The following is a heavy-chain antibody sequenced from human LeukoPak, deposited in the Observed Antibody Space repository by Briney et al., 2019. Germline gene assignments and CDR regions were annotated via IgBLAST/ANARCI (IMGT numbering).Heavy chain of an antibody. Sequence: QTGGSLRLSRAASGFTFSSYGMHWVRQAPGKGLEWVTFIRYDGTNKYFADSVKGRFTISRDNSKNTLYLQMNSLRAEDTAVYYCARGPLYNILTGFKIAEKNFDYWGQGTLVTVSS. V-gene: IGHV3-30*02. CDR1: GFTFSSYG. CDR2: IRYDGTNK. J-gene: IGHJ4*02. D-gene: IGHD3-9*01. CDR3: ARGPLYNILTGFKIAEKNFDY.